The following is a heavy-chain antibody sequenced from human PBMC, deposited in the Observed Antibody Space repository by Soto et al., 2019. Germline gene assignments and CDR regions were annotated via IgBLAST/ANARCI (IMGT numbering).Heavy chain of an antibody. CDR3: AREAQVGVSPLGYFDY. CDR1: GYTFTSYY. Sequence: QVQLVQSGAEVKKPGASVKVSCKASGYTFTSYYMHWVRQAPGQGLEWMGIINPSGGSTSFAPKFQGRVTMNRDTSTSRVYMELSSLRSEDTGVYYCAREAQVGVSPLGYFDYWGQGTLVTVSS. D-gene: IGHD1-26*01. CDR2: INPSGGST. V-gene: IGHV1-46*01. J-gene: IGHJ4*02.